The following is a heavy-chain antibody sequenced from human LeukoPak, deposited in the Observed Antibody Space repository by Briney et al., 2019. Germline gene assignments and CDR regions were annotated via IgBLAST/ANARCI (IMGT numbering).Heavy chain of an antibody. CDR3: ARNNWNSRTQRWFYFDY. CDR2: INWNGGST. CDR1: GFTFDDYG. V-gene: IGHV3-20*04. J-gene: IGHJ4*02. Sequence: GGSLRLSCAASGFTFDDYGMSWVRQAPGKGLEWVSGINWNGGSTGYADSVKGRFTISRDNSKNTVYLQMDSLRAEDTAVYYCARNNWNSRTQRWFYFDYWGQGTLVTVSS. D-gene: IGHD1-1*01.